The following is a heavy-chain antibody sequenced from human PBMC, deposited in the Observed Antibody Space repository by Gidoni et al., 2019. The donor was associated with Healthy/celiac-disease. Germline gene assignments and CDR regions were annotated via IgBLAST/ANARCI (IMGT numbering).Heavy chain of an antibody. CDR1: GGSISSGGYS. J-gene: IGHJ5*02. CDR3: ARLRSGSGYSSGWHNWFDP. V-gene: IGHV4-30-2*01. D-gene: IGHD6-19*01. Sequence: QLQLPESGSGLVKPSQTLSLTCAVSGGSISSGGYSWSWIRQPPGKGLEWIGYIYHSGSTYYNPSLKSRVTISVDRSKNQFSLKLSSVTAADTAVYYCARLRSGSGYSSGWHNWFDPWGQGTLVTVSS. CDR2: IYHSGST.